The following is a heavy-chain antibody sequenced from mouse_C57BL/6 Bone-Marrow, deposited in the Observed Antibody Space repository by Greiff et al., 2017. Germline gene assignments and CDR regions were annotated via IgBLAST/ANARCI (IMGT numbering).Heavy chain of an antibody. D-gene: IGHD1-1*01. CDR1: GYAFTNYL. J-gene: IGHJ1*01. CDR2: INPGSGGT. Sequence: QVQLQQSGAELVRPGTSVKVSCKASGYAFTNYLIAWVKQRPGQGLEWIGVINPGSGGTNYNEKFKGKATLTVDKSSSTAYMQLSRLTSEDSAVYFCARSDGSSCGYFEVGGAGPAATVTS. CDR3: ARSDGSSCGYFEV. V-gene: IGHV1-54*01.